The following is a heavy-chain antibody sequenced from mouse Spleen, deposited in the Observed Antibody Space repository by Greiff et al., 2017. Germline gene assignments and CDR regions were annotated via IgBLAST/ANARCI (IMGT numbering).Heavy chain of an antibody. CDR1: GFTFSSYT. Sequence: EVQLVESGGGLVKPGGSLKLSCAASGFTFSSYTMSWVRQTPAKRLEWVATISSGGGNTYYPDSVKGRFTISRDNARNTLYLQMSSLRSEDTAMYYCARHQAFYYFDYWGQGTTLTVSS. D-gene: IGHD3-2*02. J-gene: IGHJ2*01. CDR2: ISSGGGNT. V-gene: IGHV5-9*04. CDR3: ARHQAFYYFDY.